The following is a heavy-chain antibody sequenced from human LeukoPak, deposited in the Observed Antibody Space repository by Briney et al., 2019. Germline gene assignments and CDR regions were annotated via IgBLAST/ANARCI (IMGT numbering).Heavy chain of an antibody. Sequence: PGGSLRLSCAASGFTFSSYAMSWVRQAPGKGLEWVSAISGSGGSTYYADSVKGRFTISRDNSKNTLYLQMNSLRAEDTAVYYCAKDSSYYDSSGYYLSYFDYWGQGTLVTVSS. J-gene: IGHJ4*02. CDR3: AKDSSYYDSSGYYLSYFDY. D-gene: IGHD3-22*01. CDR2: ISGSGGST. V-gene: IGHV3-23*01. CDR1: GFTFSSYA.